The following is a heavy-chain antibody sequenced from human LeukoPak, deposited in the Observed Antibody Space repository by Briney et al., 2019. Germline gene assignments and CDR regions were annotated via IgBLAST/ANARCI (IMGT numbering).Heavy chain of an antibody. CDR1: GFTFSSYA. CDR2: VSGSGGST. V-gene: IGHV3-23*01. CDR3: ARGRDGYNFDY. D-gene: IGHD5-24*01. J-gene: IGHJ4*02. Sequence: GGSLRLSCAASGFTFSSYAMSWVRQAPGKGLEWVSAVSGSGGSTYYADSVKGRFTISRDNSKNTLYLQMNSLRAEDTAVYYCARGRDGYNFDYWGQGTLVTVSS.